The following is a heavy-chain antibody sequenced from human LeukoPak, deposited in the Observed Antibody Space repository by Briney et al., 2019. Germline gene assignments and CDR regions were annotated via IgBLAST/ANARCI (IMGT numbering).Heavy chain of an antibody. CDR3: AREPRGSYFGVNWFDP. V-gene: IGHV3-21*01. CDR2: ITSSSTYI. CDR1: GFTFSNYN. J-gene: IGHJ5*02. Sequence: PGGSLRLSCAASGFTFSNYNMNWVRQAPGKGLEWVSSITSSSTYIFYADSVKGRFTISRDNAKNSLYLQMNSLRAEDTAVYYCAREPRGSYFGVNWFDPWGQGTLVTVSS. D-gene: IGHD1-26*01.